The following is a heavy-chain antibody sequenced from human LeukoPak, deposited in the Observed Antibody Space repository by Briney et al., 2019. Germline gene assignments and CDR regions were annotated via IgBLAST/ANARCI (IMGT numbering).Heavy chain of an antibody. CDR1: GFPFSTYA. CDR3: GNSGTGYGGSLGY. CDR2: ISNDGSTK. V-gene: IGHV3-30*18. D-gene: IGHD3/OR15-3a*01. J-gene: IGHJ4*02. Sequence: PGGSLRLSCAASGFPFSTYAMHWVRQAPGKGLEWVAVISNDGSTKYYVDSVKGRFTISRDNSKNTLYLQMNSLRPEDTAMYCCGNSGTGYGGSLGYLGQGTLVTVSS.